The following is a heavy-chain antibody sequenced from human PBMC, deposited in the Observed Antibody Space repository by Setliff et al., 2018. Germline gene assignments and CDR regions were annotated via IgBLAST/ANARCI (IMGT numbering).Heavy chain of an antibody. V-gene: IGHV1-24*01. CDR1: GASISDSY. CDR2: FDAEDGET. CDR3: VREGVDRRSSTDYRYYMDV. D-gene: IGHD6-6*01. J-gene: IGHJ6*03. Sequence: TCGVSGASISDSYWSWIRQPPGKGLEWMGGFDAEDGETIYAQKFQGRLTIITDESTNTAFMQLSSLRSDDTAVYYCVREGVDRRSSTDYRYYMDVWGKGTTVTVSS.